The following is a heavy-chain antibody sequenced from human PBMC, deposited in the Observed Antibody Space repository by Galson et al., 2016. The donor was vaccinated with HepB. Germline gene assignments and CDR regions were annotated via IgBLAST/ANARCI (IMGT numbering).Heavy chain of an antibody. CDR1: GGNFRNYA. CDR2: IIPSFKRA. Sequence: SVKVSCKASGGNFRNYAFTWVRQAPGEGLEWMGGIIPSFKRASYAQNFQGRVSITADKSTNTTYIELSDLKSDDTAVYYCAKVGTSGWSSWGQGTLVTVSS. V-gene: IGHV1-69*06. CDR3: AKVGTSGWSS. D-gene: IGHD6-19*01. J-gene: IGHJ5*02.